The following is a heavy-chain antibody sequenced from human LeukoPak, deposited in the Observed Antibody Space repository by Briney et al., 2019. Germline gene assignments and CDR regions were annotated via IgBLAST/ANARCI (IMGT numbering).Heavy chain of an antibody. D-gene: IGHD6-13*01. CDR1: AYTFNRNA. CDR3: ARDTSASIIAAAGLDY. V-gene: IGHV7-4-1*02. Sequence: GASVKVSCKGSAYTFNRNAMNWVRQAPGQGLEWMGWINTNTGNPTFAQGFTGRFVFSLDTSVSTAYLQISSLKAEDTAVYYCARDTSASIIAAAGLDYWDQGTLVTVSS. CDR2: INTNTGNP. J-gene: IGHJ4*02.